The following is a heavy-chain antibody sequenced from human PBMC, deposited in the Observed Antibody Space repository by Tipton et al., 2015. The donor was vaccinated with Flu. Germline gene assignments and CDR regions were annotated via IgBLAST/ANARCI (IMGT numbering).Heavy chain of an antibody. Sequence: SLRLSCAASGFTFDDYAMTWVRQAPGKGLEWVSLISADGGRTNYADFVKGRFTISRDNSKNSLYVQMSSLTTEDTALYYCAKGPRINHYWEGFDIWGQGTMVPVSS. V-gene: IGHV3-43*02. J-gene: IGHJ3*02. D-gene: IGHD2-8*02. CDR3: AKGPRINHYWEGFDI. CDR1: GFTFDDYA. CDR2: ISADGGRT.